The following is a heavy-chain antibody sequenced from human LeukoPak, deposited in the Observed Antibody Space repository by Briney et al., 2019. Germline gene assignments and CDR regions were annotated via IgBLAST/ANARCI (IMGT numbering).Heavy chain of an antibody. D-gene: IGHD1-26*01. V-gene: IGHV1-24*01. Sequence: ASVKVSCKVSGYTLTELSMHWVRQAPGKGLEWMGGFDPEDGETIYAQKFQGRVTMTEDTSTDTAYMELSSLRSGDTAVYYCATSGRRAGAYYFDYWDQGTLVTVSS. CDR1: GYTLTELS. J-gene: IGHJ4*02. CDR2: FDPEDGET. CDR3: ATSGRRAGAYYFDY.